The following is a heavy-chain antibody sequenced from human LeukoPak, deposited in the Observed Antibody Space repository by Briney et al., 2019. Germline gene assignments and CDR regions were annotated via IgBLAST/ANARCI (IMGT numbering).Heavy chain of an antibody. CDR2: IKAGNGDT. V-gene: IGHV1-3*01. CDR1: GYIFTKYV. CDR3: ARDDCGDTCYPGGY. Sequence: GASVKVSCKASGYIFTKYVVHWVRQAPGQRPDWMGWIKAGNGDTKYSQNFQDRLTITRDTSASTVYMELSSLTSEDTALYYCARDDCGDTCYPGGYWGQGTLVTASS. D-gene: IGHD2-21*01. J-gene: IGHJ4*02.